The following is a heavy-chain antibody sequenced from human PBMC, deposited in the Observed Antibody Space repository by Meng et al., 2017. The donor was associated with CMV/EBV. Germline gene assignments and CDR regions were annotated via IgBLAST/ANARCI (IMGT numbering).Heavy chain of an antibody. D-gene: IGHD5-18*01. J-gene: IGHJ6*02. CDR1: GYTFTSYD. Sequence: ASVKVSCKASGYTFTSYDINWVRQATGQGLEWMGWMNPNSGNTGYAQKFQGRVTMTRNNSISTAYMELSSLRSEDTAVYYCAREGREYSYGYYYYYGMDVWGQGTTVTVSS. V-gene: IGHV1-8*01. CDR3: AREGREYSYGYYYYYGMDV. CDR2: MNPNSGNT.